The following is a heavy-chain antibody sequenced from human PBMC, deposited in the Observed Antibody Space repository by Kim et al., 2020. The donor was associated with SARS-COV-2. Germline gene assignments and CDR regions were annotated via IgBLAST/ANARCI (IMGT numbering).Heavy chain of an antibody. CDR2: IIPIFGTA. J-gene: IGHJ6*02. D-gene: IGHD3-22*01. V-gene: IGHV1-69*13. CDR3: ARDQHYYDSSGYFPVYYYYGMDV. CDR1: GGTFSSYA. Sequence: SVKVSCKASGGTFSSYAISWVRQAPGQGLEWMGGIIPIFGTANYAQKFQGRVTITADESTSTAYMELSSLRSEDTAVYYCARDQHYYDSSGYFPVYYYYGMDVWGQGTTVTVSS.